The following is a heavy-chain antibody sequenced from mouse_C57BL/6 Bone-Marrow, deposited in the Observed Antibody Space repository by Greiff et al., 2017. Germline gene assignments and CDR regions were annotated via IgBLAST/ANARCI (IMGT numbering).Heavy chain of an antibody. V-gene: IGHV1-42*01. Sequence: VQLKQSGPELVKPRASVKISCKASGYSFTGYYMNWVKQSPEKSLEWIGEINPSTGGTTYNQKFKAKATLTVDKSSSTAYMQLKSLTSEDSAVYYCARGIYYGYAWFAYWGQGTLVTVSA. CDR3: ARGIYYGYAWFAY. CDR2: INPSTGGT. D-gene: IGHD2-2*01. J-gene: IGHJ3*01. CDR1: GYSFTGYY.